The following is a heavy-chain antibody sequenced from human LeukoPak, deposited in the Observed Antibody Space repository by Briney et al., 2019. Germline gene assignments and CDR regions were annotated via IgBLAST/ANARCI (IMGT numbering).Heavy chain of an antibody. CDR3: ARDPYCSSTSCYYDY. V-gene: IGHV3-21*01. Sequence: GGSLRLSRAASGFTFSSYSMNWVRQAPGKGLGWVSSISSSSSYIYYADSVKGRFTISRDNAKNSLYLQMNSLRAEDTAVYYCARDPYCSSTSCYYDYWGQGTLVTVSS. J-gene: IGHJ4*02. CDR2: ISSSSSYI. CDR1: GFTFSSYS. D-gene: IGHD2-2*01.